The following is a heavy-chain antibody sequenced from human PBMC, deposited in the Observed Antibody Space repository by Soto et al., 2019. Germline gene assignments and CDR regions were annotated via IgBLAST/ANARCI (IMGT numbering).Heavy chain of an antibody. V-gene: IGHV3-23*01. CDR1: GFTFSSYA. CDR3: AKALGDYGDPIDAFDI. J-gene: IGHJ3*02. Sequence: GGSLRLSCAASGFTFSSYAMSWVRQAPGKGLEWVSAISGSGGSTYYADSVKGRFTISRDNSKNTLYLQMNSLRAEDTAVYYCAKALGDYGDPIDAFDIWGQGTMVTVSS. CDR2: ISGSGGST. D-gene: IGHD4-17*01.